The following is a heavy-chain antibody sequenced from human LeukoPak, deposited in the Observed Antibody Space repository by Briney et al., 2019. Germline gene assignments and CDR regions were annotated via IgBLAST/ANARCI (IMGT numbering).Heavy chain of an antibody. Sequence: GDSLRFSCPASRYSFSAYYMSWIRQAPGKGLEWISYIGGTDNNIYYADSVKGRFTIYRVNAKNSLYLQMNSLRAEDTGMYYCARDGRLDYWGQGTLVTVSS. CDR2: IGGTDNNI. J-gene: IGHJ4*02. CDR3: ARDGRLDY. CDR1: RYSFSAYY. V-gene: IGHV3-11*01.